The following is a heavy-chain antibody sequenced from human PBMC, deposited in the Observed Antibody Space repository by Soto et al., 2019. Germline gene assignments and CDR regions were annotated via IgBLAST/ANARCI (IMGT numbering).Heavy chain of an antibody. CDR3: ARDGYYGSGPKTYGMDV. J-gene: IGHJ6*02. CDR1: GGYISTYY. CDR2: AYQSGST. V-gene: IGHV4-59*01. D-gene: IGHD3-10*01. Sequence: QVHLQESGPGLVKPSETLSLTCAVSGGYISTYYWSWIRQPPGKGLEWIAYAYQSGSTYYNPSLKGRVTISVDTSKNQLSLRLRSVTAADTAVYYCARDGYYGSGPKTYGMDVWGQGTTVTVSS.